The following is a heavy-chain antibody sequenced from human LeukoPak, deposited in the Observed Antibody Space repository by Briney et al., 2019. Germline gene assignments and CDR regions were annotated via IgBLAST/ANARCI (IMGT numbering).Heavy chain of an antibody. V-gene: IGHV3-30-3*01. D-gene: IGHD3-10*01. J-gene: IGHJ4*02. CDR1: GFTFSSYA. CDR2: ISHDGNNQ. Sequence: GGSLRLSCAASGFTFSSYAMHWVRQAPGKGLEWVAVISHDGNNQYYADSVKGRFTISRDNAKNSLYLQMNSLRAEDTAVYYCARGSGSYYLYFDYWGQGTLVTVSS. CDR3: ARGSGSYYLYFDY.